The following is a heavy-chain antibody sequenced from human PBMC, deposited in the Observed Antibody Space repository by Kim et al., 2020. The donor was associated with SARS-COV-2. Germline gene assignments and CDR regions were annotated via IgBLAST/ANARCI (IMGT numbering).Heavy chain of an antibody. Sequence: SETLSLTCTVSGGSISSYYWSWIRQPPGKGLEWIGYIYYSGSTNYNPSLKSRVTISVDTSKNQFSLKLSSVTAADTAVYYCARGGISPRLVTAITNFDYWGQGTLVTVSS. CDR3: ARGGISPRLVTAITNFDY. D-gene: IGHD2-21*02. CDR2: IYYSGST. V-gene: IGHV4-59*01. J-gene: IGHJ4*02. CDR1: GGSISSYY.